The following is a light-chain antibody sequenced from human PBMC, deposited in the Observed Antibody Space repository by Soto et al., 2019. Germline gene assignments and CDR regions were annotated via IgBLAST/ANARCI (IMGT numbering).Light chain of an antibody. CDR1: QSISRW. CDR3: QHYNSYPPH. CDR2: DAS. V-gene: IGKV1-5*01. J-gene: IGKJ2*01. Sequence: DIQMTQSPSTLSASVGDRVTITCRASQSISRWLAWFRQKPGKPPKLLIYDASTLGSGVPSRFSGSGSGTEFTLTITSLQPDDFATYYCQHYNSYPPHFGQGTKLEIK.